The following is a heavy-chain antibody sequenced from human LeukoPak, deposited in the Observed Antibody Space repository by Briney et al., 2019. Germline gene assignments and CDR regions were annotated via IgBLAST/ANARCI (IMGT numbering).Heavy chain of an antibody. Sequence: ETPSLTCAVSGGSFSGYYWSWIRQPPRKGLEWIGEINHSRDTNYNPSLKSRVIISVDTPKNQFSLKLSSVTAADTAVYYCARGTMTTVTFYFDYWGQGTLV. D-gene: IGHD4-17*01. CDR1: GGSFSGYY. CDR2: INHSRDT. J-gene: IGHJ4*02. V-gene: IGHV4-34*01. CDR3: ARGTMTTVTFYFDY.